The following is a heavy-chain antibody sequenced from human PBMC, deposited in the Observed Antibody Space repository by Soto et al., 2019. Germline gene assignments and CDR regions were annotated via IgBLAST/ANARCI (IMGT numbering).Heavy chain of an antibody. J-gene: IGHJ6*02. D-gene: IGHD1-20*01. CDR2: INPNSGGT. CDR1: GYTFTGYY. V-gene: IGHV1-2*04. CDR3: ARDSGITGTTGAGLYYYGMDV. Sequence: ASVKVSCKASGYTFTGYYMHWVRQAPGQGLEWMGWINPNSGGTNYAQKFQGWVTMTRDTSISTAYMELSRLRSDDTAVYYCARDSGITGTTGAGLYYYGMDVWGQGTTVTVSS.